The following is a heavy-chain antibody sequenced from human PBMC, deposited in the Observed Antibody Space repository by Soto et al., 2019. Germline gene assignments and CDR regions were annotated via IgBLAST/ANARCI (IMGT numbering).Heavy chain of an antibody. J-gene: IGHJ2*01. D-gene: IGHD5-18*01. CDR3: ARDPLWGTAMVLWYFDL. CDR1: GFTFSTYA. Sequence: GGSLRLSCAASGFTFSTYAMAWVRQAPGKGLEWVAGVSASGMNKYYADPVKGRFTISRDNPKNTLYLQMNSLRAEDTAVYYCARDPLWGTAMVLWYFDLWGRGTLVTVSS. CDR2: VSASGMNK. V-gene: IGHV3-23*01.